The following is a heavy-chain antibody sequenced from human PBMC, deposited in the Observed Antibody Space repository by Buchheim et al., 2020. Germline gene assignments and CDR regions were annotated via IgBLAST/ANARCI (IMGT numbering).Heavy chain of an antibody. V-gene: IGHV4-61*01. Sequence: QVQLQEWGPGLVKPSETLSLTCTVSGDSVSSRSYYWTWIRQPPGKVLEWIGYLYYDWNAIYNPSLRSRLSLSVATSQNPFSLKLTSVTAADTALYYCARDSLDIVVGSYKYGLDVWGPGTT. CDR3: ARDSLDIVVGSYKYGLDV. CDR1: GDSVSSRSYY. J-gene: IGHJ6*02. CDR2: LYYDWNA. D-gene: IGHD2-2*03.